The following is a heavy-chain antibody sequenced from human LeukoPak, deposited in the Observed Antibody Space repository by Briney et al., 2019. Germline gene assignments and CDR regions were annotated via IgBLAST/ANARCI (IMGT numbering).Heavy chain of an antibody. CDR3: AKDLMVQGVIITPLFDY. V-gene: IGHV3-23*01. D-gene: IGHD3-10*01. CDR1: GFTFSSYA. J-gene: IGHJ4*02. Sequence: GGSLRLSCAASGFTFSSYAMSCVRQAPGKGLEWVSAISGSGGSTYYADSVKGRFTISRDNSKNTLYLQMNSLSAEDTAVYYCAKDLMVQGVIITPLFDYWGQGTLVTVSS. CDR2: ISGSGGST.